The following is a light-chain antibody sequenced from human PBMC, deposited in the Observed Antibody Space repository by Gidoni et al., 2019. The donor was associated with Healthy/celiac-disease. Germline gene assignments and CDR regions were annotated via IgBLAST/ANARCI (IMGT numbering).Light chain of an antibody. CDR3: QQRSNWPPG. Sequence: ELVLPQSPATLSLSPGERATLSCRASQSVSSYLAWYQQKPGQAPRLLIYDASNRATGIPARFSGSGSGTDFTLTISSLEPEDFAVYYCQQRSNWPPGFGQGTRLEIK. V-gene: IGKV3-11*01. CDR2: DAS. J-gene: IGKJ5*01. CDR1: QSVSSY.